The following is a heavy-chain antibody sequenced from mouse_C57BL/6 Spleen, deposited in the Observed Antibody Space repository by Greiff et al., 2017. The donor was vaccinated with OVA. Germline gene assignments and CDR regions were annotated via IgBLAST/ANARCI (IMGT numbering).Heavy chain of an antibody. CDR1: GFTFSSYA. CDR2: ISDGGSYT. Sequence: EVKLVESGGGLVKPGGSLKLSCAASGFTFSSYAMSWVRQTPEQRLEWVATISDGGSYTYYPDNVKGRFTISRDNAKNNLYLQMSHLKSEDTAMYYCARDDWDQAWVAYWGQGTLVTVSA. V-gene: IGHV5-4*01. CDR3: ARDDWDQAWVAY. D-gene: IGHD4-1*01. J-gene: IGHJ3*01.